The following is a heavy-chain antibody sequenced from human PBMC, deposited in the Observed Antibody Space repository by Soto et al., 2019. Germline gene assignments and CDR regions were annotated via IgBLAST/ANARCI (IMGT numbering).Heavy chain of an antibody. CDR1: GGTFSRYA. CDR2: IIPIFGTA. J-gene: IGHJ5*02. D-gene: IGHD3-10*01. Sequence: QVQLVQSGAEVKKPGSSVKVSCKASGGTFSRYAISWVRQAPGQGLEWMGGIIPIFGTANYARKFQGRVTINANESTSTVYMQLSSLRSEDTAVYSCSRDGTESGSPSFWFDHWGQGTLVTVSS. CDR3: SRDGTESGSPSFWFDH. V-gene: IGHV1-69*12.